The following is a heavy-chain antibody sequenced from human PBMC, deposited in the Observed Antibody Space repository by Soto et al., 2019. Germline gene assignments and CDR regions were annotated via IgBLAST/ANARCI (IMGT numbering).Heavy chain of an antibody. CDR3: ATWRTYSGSYCFDY. CDR2: IIPMYDSA. J-gene: IGHJ4*02. Sequence: QVQLVQSGAEVKKPGSSVKVSCEASGGTFKTYTINWVRQAPGQGREWIGQIIPMYDSANYAQSFQDRVTISADKSTNTAYMELSSLRSEDTALYYCATWRTYSGSYCFDYWGKGTLVSVSS. V-gene: IGHV1-69*06. D-gene: IGHD1-26*01. CDR1: GGTFKTYT.